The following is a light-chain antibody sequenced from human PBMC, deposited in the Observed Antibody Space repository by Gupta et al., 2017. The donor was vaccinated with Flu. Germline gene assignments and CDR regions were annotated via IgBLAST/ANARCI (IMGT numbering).Light chain of an antibody. CDR3: QAWDSNTAF. CDR1: KLENKY. V-gene: IGLV3-1*01. Sequence: SYELTQPPSVSVSPGQTATITCSGDKLENKYVCWYQQKTGQSPLLVMYQDTMRPSGIPERFSGSNSGNTATLTISGTQAVDEADYYCQAWDSNTAFFGTGTTVAVL. CDR2: QDT. J-gene: IGLJ1*01.